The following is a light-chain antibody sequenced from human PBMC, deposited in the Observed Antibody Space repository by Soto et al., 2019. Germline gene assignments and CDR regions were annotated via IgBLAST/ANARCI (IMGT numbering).Light chain of an antibody. J-gene: IGLJ2*01. CDR3: QTWGTGYVV. CDR1: SGHSSYD. CDR2: VNSGGSH. Sequence: QSVLTQSPSASASLGASVKLTCTLSSGHSSYDIAWHQQQPDKGPRFLMTVNSGGSHNKGDGIPDRFSGSSSGAERHLTISSLQSEDEADYYCQTWGTGYVVFGGGTKLTVL. V-gene: IGLV4-69*01.